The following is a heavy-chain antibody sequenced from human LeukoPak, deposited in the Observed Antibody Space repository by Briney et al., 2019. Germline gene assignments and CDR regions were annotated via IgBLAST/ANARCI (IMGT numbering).Heavy chain of an antibody. D-gene: IGHD3-10*01. V-gene: IGHV3-11*01. CDR2: ISSSGSTI. Sequence: LSLTCTVSGGSISSYYMSWIRQAPGKGLEWVSYISSSGSTIYYADSVKGRFTISRDNAKNSLYLQMNSLRAEDTAVYYCARVYGSGNGQAIDYWGQGTLVTVSS. CDR1: GGSISSYY. J-gene: IGHJ4*02. CDR3: ARVYGSGNGQAIDY.